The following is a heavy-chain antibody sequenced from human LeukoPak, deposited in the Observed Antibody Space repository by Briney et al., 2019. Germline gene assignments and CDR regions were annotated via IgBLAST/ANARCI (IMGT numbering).Heavy chain of an antibody. CDR3: ARGSSNTNGKFPNDY. Sequence: GASVKVSCKASGYTFTGYYMHWVRQAPGQGLEWMGWINPNSGATSFAQKFHGRVTMTRDTSISTAYMELSTLRSDDTAVYYCARGSSNTNGKFPNDYWGQGTLVTVSS. J-gene: IGHJ4*02. V-gene: IGHV1-2*02. CDR2: INPNSGAT. CDR1: GYTFTGYY. D-gene: IGHD2-2*01.